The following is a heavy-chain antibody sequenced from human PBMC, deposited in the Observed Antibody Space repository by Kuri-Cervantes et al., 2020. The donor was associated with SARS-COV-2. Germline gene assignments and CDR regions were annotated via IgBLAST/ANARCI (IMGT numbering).Heavy chain of an antibody. CDR1: GSTFTTYA. D-gene: IGHD6-19*01. J-gene: IGHJ4*02. CDR2: ISGSGGSI. Sequence: ETLSLTCAASGSTFTTYAMRWVRQAPRKGLEWVSGISGSGGSIYYADSVKGRCAISRDNSKNTLYLQMNSLRAEDTAVYYCAKDLGGSGWHPVDYWGQGTLVTVSS. V-gene: IGHV3-23*01. CDR3: AKDLGGSGWHPVDY.